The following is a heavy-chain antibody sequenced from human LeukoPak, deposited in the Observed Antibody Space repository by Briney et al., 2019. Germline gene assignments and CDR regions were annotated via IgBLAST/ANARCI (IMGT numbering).Heavy chain of an antibody. CDR3: ARVIVFRGYMDV. V-gene: IGHV3-21*01. Sequence: TGGSLRLSCAASGFTFSSYWMSWVRQAPGTGLEWVSYISSSSSYIYYADSVKGRFTISRDNAKNSLYLQMNSLRAEDTAVYYCARVIVFRGYMDVWGKGTTVTVSS. D-gene: IGHD1-26*01. CDR2: ISSSSSYI. CDR1: GFTFSSYW. J-gene: IGHJ6*03.